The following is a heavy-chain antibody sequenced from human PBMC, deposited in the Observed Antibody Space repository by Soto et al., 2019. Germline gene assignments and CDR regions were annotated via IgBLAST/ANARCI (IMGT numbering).Heavy chain of an antibody. V-gene: IGHV1-18*01. J-gene: IGHJ5*02. D-gene: IGHD5-12*01. CDR3: ARHHGPTTSENWFDP. CDR2: MSTYSGDT. Sequence: QVHLVQSGVEVKTPGASVKFSCQASGYTFFTYDISGVRRAPGQGLEWMGWMSTYSGDTKYAQKFQGRVTMTTDTSTTTSYLELRSLRSDDTAVYYCARHHGPTTSENWFDPWGQGTLVTVSS. CDR1: GYTFFTYD.